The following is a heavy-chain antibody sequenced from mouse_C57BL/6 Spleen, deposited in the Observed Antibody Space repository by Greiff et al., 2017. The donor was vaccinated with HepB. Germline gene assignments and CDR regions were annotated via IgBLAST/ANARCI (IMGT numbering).Heavy chain of an antibody. V-gene: IGHV1-64*01. CDR1: GYTFTSYW. Sequence: QVQLQQSGAELVKPGASVKLSCKASGYTFTSYWMHWVKQRPGQGLEWIGMIHPNSGSTNYNEKFKSKATLTVDKSSSTAYMQLSSLTSEDSAVYYCARVGYSYYFDYWGQGTTLTVSS. CDR3: ARVGYSYYFDY. J-gene: IGHJ2*01. CDR2: IHPNSGST. D-gene: IGHD3-1*01.